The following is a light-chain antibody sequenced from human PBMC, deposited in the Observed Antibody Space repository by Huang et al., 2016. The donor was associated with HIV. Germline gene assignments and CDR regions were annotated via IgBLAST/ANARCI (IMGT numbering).Light chain of an antibody. V-gene: IGKV3D-15*01. CDR1: QSVSSN. CDR3: LQYSTWPPVT. Sequence: ETVMTQSPATLSVSPGERATLSCRASQSVSSNLAWYQQKPGQGPRLLIYGASTRATGIPARFSGSGSWTEFTLTISSLQSEDFAVYYCLQYSTWPPVTFGQGTRLEI. CDR2: GAS. J-gene: IGKJ5*01.